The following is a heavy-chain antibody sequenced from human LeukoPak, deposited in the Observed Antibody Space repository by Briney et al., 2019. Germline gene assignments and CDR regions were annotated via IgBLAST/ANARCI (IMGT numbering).Heavy chain of an antibody. D-gene: IGHD3-3*01. Sequence: GGSLRLSCAASGFTFSDYSMNWVRQAPGKGLEWVSSISSSSSYIYYADSVKGRFTISRDNAKNSLHLQMNSLRAEDTAVYYCARAFTIFGVVIISEFDYWGQGTLVTVSS. J-gene: IGHJ4*02. V-gene: IGHV3-21*01. CDR1: GFTFSDYS. CDR2: ISSSSSYI. CDR3: ARAFTIFGVVIISEFDY.